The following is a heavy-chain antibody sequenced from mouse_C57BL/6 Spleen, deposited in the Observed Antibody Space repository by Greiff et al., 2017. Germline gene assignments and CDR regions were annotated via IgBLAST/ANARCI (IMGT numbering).Heavy chain of an antibody. CDR3: ARRDYGSLDY. Sequence: VQLKQPGAELVRPGTSVKLSCKASGYTFTSYWMHWVKQRPGQGLEWIGVIDPSDSYTNYNQKFKGKATLTVDTSSSTAYMQRSSLTSEDSAVYYCARRDYGSLDYWGQGTALTVSS. V-gene: IGHV1-59*01. D-gene: IGHD1-1*01. CDR1: GYTFTSYW. J-gene: IGHJ2*01. CDR2: IDPSDSYT.